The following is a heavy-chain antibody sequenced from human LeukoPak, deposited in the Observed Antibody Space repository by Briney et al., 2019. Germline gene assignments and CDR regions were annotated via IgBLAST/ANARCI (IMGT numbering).Heavy chain of an antibody. J-gene: IGHJ4*02. V-gene: IGHV4-28*05. CDR2: IYYSGSI. Sequence: SDTLSLTCAVSGYSISSSHWWGWIRQPPGKGLEWIGYIYYSGSIYYNPSLKSRVTMSVDTSKNQFSLKLSSVTAADTAVYYCAVTTVEMATIGLDFDYWGQGTLVTVSS. CDR3: AVTTVEMATIGLDFDY. CDR1: GYSISSSHW. D-gene: IGHD5-24*01.